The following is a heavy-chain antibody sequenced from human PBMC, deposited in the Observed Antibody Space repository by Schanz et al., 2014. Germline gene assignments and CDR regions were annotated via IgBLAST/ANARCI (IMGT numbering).Heavy chain of an antibody. CDR2: ISGGGGTT. J-gene: IGHJ4*02. CDR1: GFAFSSYG. CDR3: ARGGPAYYFDD. V-gene: IGHV3-23*04. Sequence: EVQLVESGGGLVQPGGSLRLSCLASGFAFSSYGMNWLRQAPGKGLEWVSAISGGGGTTYYTDSVKGRFTISRDSSKNTLYLQMNSLRPEDTAVYYCARGGPAYYFDDWGQGTLVTVSS.